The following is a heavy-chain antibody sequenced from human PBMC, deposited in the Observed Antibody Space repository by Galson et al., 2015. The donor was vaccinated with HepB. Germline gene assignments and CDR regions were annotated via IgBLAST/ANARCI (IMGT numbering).Heavy chain of an antibody. CDR2: LFRGEYT. CDR3: AKSNWGSRGAFDL. J-gene: IGHJ3*01. CDR1: GGNDRSTN. D-gene: IGHD7-27*01. V-gene: IGHV3-53*04. Sequence: SLRLSCAASGGNDRSTNMHWVRQAPGEALESGSVLFRGEYTYYPDSVKVRFSIARHTSDNTVFLQMNTLRPDDTAVYYCAKSNWGSRGAFDLWGHGTMVIVSS.